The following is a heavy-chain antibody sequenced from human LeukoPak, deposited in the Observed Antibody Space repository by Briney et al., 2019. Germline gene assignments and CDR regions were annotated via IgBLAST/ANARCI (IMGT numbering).Heavy chain of an antibody. D-gene: IGHD4-17*01. J-gene: IGHJ4*02. CDR3: ARETGSAVGSTDFDY. Sequence: GGSLRLSCAASGFTFSDYYMSWIRQAPGKGLEWVAVISYDGSNKYYADSVKGRFTISRDNSKNTLYLQMNSLRAEDTAVYYCARETGSAVGSTDFDYWGQGTLVTVSS. V-gene: IGHV3-30-3*01. CDR1: GFTFSDYY. CDR2: ISYDGSNK.